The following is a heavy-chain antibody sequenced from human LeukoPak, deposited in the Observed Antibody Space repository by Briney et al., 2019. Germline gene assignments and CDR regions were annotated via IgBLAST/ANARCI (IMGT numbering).Heavy chain of an antibody. CDR1: GGSISSYY. V-gene: IGHV4-59*12. J-gene: IGHJ5*02. CDR3: ARVAGASWYGWFDP. CDR2: IYYSGST. Sequence: SETLSLTCTVPGGSISSYYWSWIRQPPGKGLEWIGYIYYSGSTNYNPSLKSRVTISVDTSKNQFSLKLSSVTAADTAVYYCARVAGASWYGWFDPWGQGTLVTVSS. D-gene: IGHD6-13*01.